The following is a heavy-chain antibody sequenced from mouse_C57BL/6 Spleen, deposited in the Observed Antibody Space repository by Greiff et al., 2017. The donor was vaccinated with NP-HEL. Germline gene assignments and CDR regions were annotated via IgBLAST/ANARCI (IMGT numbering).Heavy chain of an antibody. CDR3: SRCGTTVVATNYYAMDY. CDR1: GYAFSSSW. Sequence: QVQLQQSGPELVKPGASVKISCKASGYAFSSSWMNWVKQRPGKGLEWIGRIYPGDGDTNYNGKFKGKATLTADKSSSTAYMQLSSLTSEDSAVYVCSRCGTTVVATNYYAMDYWGQGTSVTVSS. D-gene: IGHD1-1*01. CDR2: IYPGDGDT. J-gene: IGHJ4*01. V-gene: IGHV1-82*01.